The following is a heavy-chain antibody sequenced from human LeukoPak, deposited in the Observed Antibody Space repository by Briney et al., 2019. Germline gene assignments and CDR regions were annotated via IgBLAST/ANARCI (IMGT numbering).Heavy chain of an antibody. V-gene: IGHV5-51*01. J-gene: IGHJ5*02. CDR3: ARHYNYFDP. CDR2: IYPGDSDT. CDR1: GYRFTSYW. Sequence: GESLEISCKGSGYRFTSYWIGWVRQMPGKGLEWMGIIYPGDSDTRYSPSFQGQVTISADKSTSTAYLQWSSLKASDTAMYFCARHYNYFDPWGKGTLVTVSS.